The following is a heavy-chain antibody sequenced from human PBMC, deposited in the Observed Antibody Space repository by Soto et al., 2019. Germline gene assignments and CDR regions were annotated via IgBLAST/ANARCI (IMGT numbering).Heavy chain of an antibody. CDR3: AREGLYCSGGSCYRRDDAFDI. V-gene: IGHV6-1*01. CDR1: GDSVSSNSAA. Sequence: QVQLQQSGPGLVKPSQTLSLTCAISGDSVSSNSAAWNWIRQSPSRGLEWLGRTYYRSKWYNDYAVSVKSRITINPDTSKNQFSLQLSSVTPEDTAVYYCAREGLYCSGGSCYRRDDAFDIWGQGTMVTVSS. J-gene: IGHJ3*02. CDR2: TYYRSKWYN. D-gene: IGHD2-15*01.